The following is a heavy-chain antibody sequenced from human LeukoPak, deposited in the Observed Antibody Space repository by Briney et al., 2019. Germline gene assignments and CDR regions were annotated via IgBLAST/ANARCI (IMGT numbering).Heavy chain of an antibody. CDR3: ARGRSVVGYCSSTSCYAPGYYYYGMDV. V-gene: IGHV4-34*01. CDR1: GGSFSGYY. J-gene: IGHJ6*02. D-gene: IGHD2-2*01. CDR2: INHSGST. Sequence: PSETLSPTCAVYGGSFSGYYWSWIRQPPGKGLEWIGEINHSGSTNYNPSLKSRVTISVDTSKNQFSLKLSSVTAADTAVYYCARGRSVVGYCSSTSCYAPGYYYYGMDVWGQGTTVTVSS.